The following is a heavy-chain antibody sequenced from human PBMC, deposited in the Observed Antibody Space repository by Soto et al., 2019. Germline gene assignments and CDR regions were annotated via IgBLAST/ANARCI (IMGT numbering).Heavy chain of an antibody. CDR2: INPSGGST. J-gene: IGHJ4*02. D-gene: IGHD6-6*01. V-gene: IGHV1-46*03. Sequence: ASVKVSCKASGYFFASYSMHWVRQSPGQGLEWMGIINPSGGSTSYAQKFQGRVTMTRDTSTSTVYMELSSLRSEDTAVYYCARVGSSSQGSDYWGQGTLVTVSS. CDR1: GYFFASYS. CDR3: ARVGSSSQGSDY.